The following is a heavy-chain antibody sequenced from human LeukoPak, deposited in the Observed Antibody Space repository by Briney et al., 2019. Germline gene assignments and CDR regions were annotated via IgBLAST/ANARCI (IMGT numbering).Heavy chain of an antibody. J-gene: IGHJ6*02. D-gene: IGHD3-10*01. Sequence: GGSLRLSCAASGFTFSSSAMSWVRQAPGKGLEWVSYVSSSSSAIYYADSVKGRFTISRDNAKNSLYLQMNSLRAEDTAVYYCARDLTYYGSMDVWGQGTTVTVSS. CDR3: ARDLTYYGSMDV. CDR2: VSSSSSAI. V-gene: IGHV3-48*01. CDR1: GFTFSSSA.